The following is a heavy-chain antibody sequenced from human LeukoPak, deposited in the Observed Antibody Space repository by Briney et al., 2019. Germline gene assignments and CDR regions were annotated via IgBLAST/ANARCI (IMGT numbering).Heavy chain of an antibody. CDR2: MNPDSGNT. CDR1: GYTFTSYG. CDR3: ASRVYDSSGYYDFDY. D-gene: IGHD3-22*01. Sequence: ASVKVSCKASGYTFTSYGINWVRQATGQGLEWMGWMNPDSGNTGYAQKFQGRVAMTRDTSISTAYMELSSLRSEDTAVYYCASRVYDSSGYYDFDYWGQGTLVTVSS. V-gene: IGHV1-8*02. J-gene: IGHJ4*02.